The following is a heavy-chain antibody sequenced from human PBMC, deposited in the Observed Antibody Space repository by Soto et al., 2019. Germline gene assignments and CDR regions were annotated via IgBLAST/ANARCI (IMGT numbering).Heavy chain of an antibody. D-gene: IGHD3-22*01. J-gene: IGHJ1*01. CDR3: AKEATYYDSA. CDR1: GYTFTDYY. V-gene: IGHV1-2*02. CDR2: INPKSGGT. Sequence: QVQLVQSGAEVKKPGASVTVSCMASGYTFTDYYMHWVRQAPGQGLEWMGWINPKSGGTNYAQKFKGRVTMTRDTSINTVYMELSRLRSDDTAVYFCAKEATYYDSAWGQGTLVTVSS.